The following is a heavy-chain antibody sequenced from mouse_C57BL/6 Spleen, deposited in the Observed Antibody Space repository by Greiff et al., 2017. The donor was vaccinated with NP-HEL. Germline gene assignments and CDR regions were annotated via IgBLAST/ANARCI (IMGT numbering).Heavy chain of an antibody. CDR3: ARGGITTVVDWYFDV. V-gene: IGHV1-39*01. J-gene: IGHJ1*03. Sequence: VQLKESGPELVKPGASVKISCKASGYSFTDYNMNWVKQSNGKSLEWIGVINPNYGTTSYNQKFKGKATLTVDQSSSTAYMQLNSLTSEDSAVYYCARGGITTVVDWYFDVWGTGTTVTVSS. CDR1: GYSFTDYN. CDR2: INPNYGTT. D-gene: IGHD1-1*01.